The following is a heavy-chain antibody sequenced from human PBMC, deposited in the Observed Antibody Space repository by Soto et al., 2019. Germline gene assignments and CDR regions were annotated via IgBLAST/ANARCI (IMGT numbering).Heavy chain of an antibody. CDR3: ARQWLLQGAYYYASSGHSYFDY. D-gene: IGHD3-22*01. J-gene: IGHJ4*01. Sequence: PGESLKISCKGSGYSFTSYWIGWVRQMPGKGLEWMGIIYPGDSDTRYSPSFQGQVTISADKSISTAYLQWSSLKASDTAMYYFARQWLLQGAYYYASSGHSYFDYWG. V-gene: IGHV5-51*01. CDR2: IYPGDSDT. CDR1: GYSFTSYW.